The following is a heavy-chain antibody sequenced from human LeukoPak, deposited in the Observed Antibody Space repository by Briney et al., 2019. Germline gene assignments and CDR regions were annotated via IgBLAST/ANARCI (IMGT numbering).Heavy chain of an antibody. D-gene: IGHD6-19*01. V-gene: IGHV4-34*01. CDR3: ARGRAVAAEYYFDY. CDR2: INHSGST. J-gene: IGHJ4*02. Sequence: SETLSLTCAVYGGSFSGYYWSWICQPPGKGLEWIGEINHSGSTNYNPSLKSRVTISVDTSKNQFSLKLSSVTAADTAVYYCARGRAVAAEYYFDYWGQGTLVTVSS. CDR1: GGSFSGYY.